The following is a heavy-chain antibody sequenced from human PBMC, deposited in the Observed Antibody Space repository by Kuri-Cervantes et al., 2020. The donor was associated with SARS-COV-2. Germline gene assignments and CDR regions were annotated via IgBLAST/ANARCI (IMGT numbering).Heavy chain of an antibody. J-gene: IGHJ4*02. D-gene: IGHD6-6*01. CDR3: ARGDWIAARPIGY. V-gene: IGHV3-7*01. CDR2: IKQDGSEK. Sequence: ESLMISCAASGFTFSSYWMSWVRQAPGKGLEWVANIKQDGSEKYYVDSVKGRFTISRDNAKNSLYLQMNSLRAEDTAVYYCARGDWIAARPIGYWGQGTLVTVSS. CDR1: GFTFSSYW.